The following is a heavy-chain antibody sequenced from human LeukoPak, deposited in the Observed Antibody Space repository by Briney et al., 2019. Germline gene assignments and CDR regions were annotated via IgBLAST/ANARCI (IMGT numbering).Heavy chain of an antibody. V-gene: IGHV1-69*04. J-gene: IGHJ4*02. D-gene: IGHD5-24*01. Sequence: ASVKVSCKASGGTFSSYAISWVRQAPGQGLEWMGRIIPILGIANYAQKFQGRVTITADKSTSTAYMELSSLRSEDTAVYYCARGTEMATIPWGHSDYWGQGTLVTISS. CDR3: ARGTEMATIPWGHSDY. CDR2: IIPILGIA. CDR1: GGTFSSYA.